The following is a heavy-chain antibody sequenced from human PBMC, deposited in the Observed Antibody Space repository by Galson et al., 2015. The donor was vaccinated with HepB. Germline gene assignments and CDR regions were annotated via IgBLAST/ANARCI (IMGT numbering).Heavy chain of an antibody. Sequence: SLRLSCAASGFTFSSYSMNWVRQAPGKGLEWVSSISSSSSYIYYADSVKGRFTISRDNAKNSLYLQMNGLRAEDTAVYYCARDRSGSYYYYYGMDVWGQGTTVTVSS. V-gene: IGHV3-21*01. CDR1: GFTFSSYS. CDR3: ARDRSGSYYYYYGMDV. CDR2: ISSSSSYI. J-gene: IGHJ6*02. D-gene: IGHD1-26*01.